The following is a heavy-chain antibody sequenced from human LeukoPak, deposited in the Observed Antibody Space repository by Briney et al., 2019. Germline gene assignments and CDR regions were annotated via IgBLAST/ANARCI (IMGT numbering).Heavy chain of an antibody. CDR2: IYNSGTT. D-gene: IGHD5-18*01. J-gene: IGHJ4*02. V-gene: IGHV4-59*01. CDR1: GGSISSYY. CDR3: AREGYSYGSQFDY. Sequence: PAETLYLTCSVSGGSISSYYWSWIRQSPGKGLEWIGYIYNSGTTDYNPSLKSRVPISVDTSKNKFSLQMSSVTAADTAVYYCAREGYSYGSQFDYWGQGTLVTVSS.